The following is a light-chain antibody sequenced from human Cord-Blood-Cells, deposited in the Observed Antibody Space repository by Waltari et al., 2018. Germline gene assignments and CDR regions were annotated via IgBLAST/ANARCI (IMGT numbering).Light chain of an antibody. V-gene: IGKV3-20*01. CDR3: QQYGSSPPYT. CDR1: QSVSSSY. Sequence: EIVLTQPPGTLSLSPGERATLSCRASQSVSSSYLAWYQQKPGQAPRLLIYGASSRATGIPDRFSGSGSATDFTLTISRLEPEDFAVYYCQQYGSSPPYTFGQGTKLEIK. J-gene: IGKJ2*01. CDR2: GAS.